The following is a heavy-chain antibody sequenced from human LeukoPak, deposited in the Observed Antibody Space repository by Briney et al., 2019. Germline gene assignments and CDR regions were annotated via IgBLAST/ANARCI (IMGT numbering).Heavy chain of an antibody. J-gene: IGHJ6*03. CDR1: GGSISSSSYY. Sequence: SETLSLTCTVSGGSISSSSYYWGWIRQPPGKGLEWIGSIYYSGSTYYNPSLKSRVTISVDRSKNQLSLKLSSVTVADTAVYYCARGPYYYMDVWGKGTTVTVSS. CDR3: ARGPYYYMDV. V-gene: IGHV4-39*07. CDR2: IYYSGST.